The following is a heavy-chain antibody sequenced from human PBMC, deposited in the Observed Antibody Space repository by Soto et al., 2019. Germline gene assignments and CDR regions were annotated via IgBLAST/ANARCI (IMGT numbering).Heavy chain of an antibody. V-gene: IGHV3-9*01. Sequence: GGSLRLSCAASGFTFDDYAMHWVRQAPGKGLEWVSGISWNSGSIGYADSVKGRFTISRDNAKNSLYLQMNSLRAEDTALYYCAKGITPGLRWYYFDYWGQGTLVTVSS. CDR1: GFTFDDYA. CDR2: ISWNSGSI. J-gene: IGHJ4*02. D-gene: IGHD4-17*01. CDR3: AKGITPGLRWYYFDY.